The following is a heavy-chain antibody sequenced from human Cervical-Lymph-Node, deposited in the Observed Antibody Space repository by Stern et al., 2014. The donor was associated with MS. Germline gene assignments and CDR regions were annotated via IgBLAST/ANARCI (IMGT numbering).Heavy chain of an antibody. D-gene: IGHD4-11*01. CDR2: IIPIFGTA. CDR1: GGTFSSYP. Sequence: QMQLVQSGAEVKKPGSSVKVSCKASGGTFSSYPISWVRQAPGQGLEWMGGIIPIFGTANFAQKFQGRLTITADESTRTAYMELGSLRSEDTAVYYCARDRDSTVTTFGGLDVWGQGTPVTVSS. V-gene: IGHV1-69*01. CDR3: ARDRDSTVTTFGGLDV. J-gene: IGHJ6*02.